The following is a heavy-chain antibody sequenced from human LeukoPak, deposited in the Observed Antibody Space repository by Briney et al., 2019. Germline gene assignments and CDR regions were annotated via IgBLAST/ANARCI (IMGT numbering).Heavy chain of an antibody. CDR1: GFTFSSYG. V-gene: IGHV3-30*02. J-gene: IGHJ4*02. D-gene: IGHD2-15*01. CDR3: AKEGYCSGGSCYSPYYFDY. CDR2: IRYDGSNK. Sequence: QAGGSLRLSCAASGFTFSSYGMHWVRQAPGKGLEWVAFIRYDGSNKYYADSVKGRFTISRDNSKNTLYLQMNSLRAEDTAVYYCAKEGYCSGGSCYSPYYFDYWGQGTLVTVSS.